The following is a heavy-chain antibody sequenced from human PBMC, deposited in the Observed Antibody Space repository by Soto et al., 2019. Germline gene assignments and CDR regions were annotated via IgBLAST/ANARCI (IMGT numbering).Heavy chain of an antibody. CDR1: GGSISSYY. CDR3: ARARQPGIAAAGSTNNWFDP. D-gene: IGHD6-13*01. Sequence: SETLSLTCTVSGGSISSYYWSWIRQPPGKGLEWIGYIYYSGSTNYNPSLKSRVTISVDTSKNQFSLKLSSVTAADTAVYYCARARQPGIAAAGSTNNWFDPWGQGTLVTVSS. CDR2: IYYSGST. J-gene: IGHJ5*02. V-gene: IGHV4-59*01.